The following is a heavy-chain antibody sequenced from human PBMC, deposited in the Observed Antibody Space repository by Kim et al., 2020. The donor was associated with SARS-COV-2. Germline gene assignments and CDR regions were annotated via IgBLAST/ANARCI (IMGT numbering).Heavy chain of an antibody. CDR1: GFTFSAHS. D-gene: IGHD3-10*01. V-gene: IGHV3-30*04. CDR2: IAYDGSHI. Sequence: GGSLRLSCAASGFTFSAHSLHWVRQAPGKGLEWVAIIAYDGSHISYPDSVKGRFIISRDNTKSTLYLQMTSLRPEDTAVYYCLAVIASRSFDFWGQGTL. J-gene: IGHJ4*02. CDR3: LAVIASRSFDF.